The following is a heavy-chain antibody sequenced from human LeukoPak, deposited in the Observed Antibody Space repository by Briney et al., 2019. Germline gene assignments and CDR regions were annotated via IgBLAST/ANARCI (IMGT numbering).Heavy chain of an antibody. CDR2: ISSSSSYI. V-gene: IGHV3-21*01. J-gene: IGHJ4*02. CDR3: ARDRGIAVAGRDGYFDY. Sequence: GGSLRLSCAASGFTFSSYSMNWVRQAPGKGLEWVSSISSSSSYIYYADSVKGRFTISRDNAKNSLYLQMNSLRAEDTAVYYCARDRGIAVAGRDGYFDYWGQGTLVTVSS. CDR1: GFTFSSYS. D-gene: IGHD6-19*01.